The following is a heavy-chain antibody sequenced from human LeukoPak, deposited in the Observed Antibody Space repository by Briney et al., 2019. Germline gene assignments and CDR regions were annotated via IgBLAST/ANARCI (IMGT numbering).Heavy chain of an antibody. CDR1: GFTLIDYD. CDR2: IGIRGDT. J-gene: IGHJ4*02. CDR3: ARGGIQVSGIDEFDY. D-gene: IGHD6-19*01. V-gene: IGHV3-13*01. Sequence: PGGSLRLSCAASGFTLIDYDMHWVRQVIGKGLEWVSAIGIRGDTHYSGSVKGRFTISRENAESSLYLQMNSLRAEDTAVYYCARGGIQVSGIDEFDYRGQGTLVTVSS.